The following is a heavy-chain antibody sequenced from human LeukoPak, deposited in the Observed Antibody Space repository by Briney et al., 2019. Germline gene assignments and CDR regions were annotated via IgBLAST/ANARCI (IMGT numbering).Heavy chain of an antibody. J-gene: IGHJ4*02. D-gene: IGHD3-16*02. CDR2: INPNGGGT. V-gene: IGHV1-2*02. CDR3: AKARQRLGELSDLDN. Sequence: ASVKISCKASGYTFTDYYMHWVRQAPGQGLEWMGWINPNGGGTNYGQKFQGRVTMTRDTSIRTAYMELTSLRSDDTAVYYCAKARQRLGELSDLDNCGQGTLVTVSS. CDR1: GYTFTDYY.